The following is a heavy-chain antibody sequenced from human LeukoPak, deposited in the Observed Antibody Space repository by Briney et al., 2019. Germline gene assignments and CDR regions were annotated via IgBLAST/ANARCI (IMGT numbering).Heavy chain of an antibody. D-gene: IGHD3-10*01. CDR3: ARTIDYYGSGSYWAY. J-gene: IGHJ4*02. CDR2: INPNSGGT. V-gene: IGHV1-2*02. Sequence: GASVKVSCKASGYTFTGYYMHWVRQAPGQGLEWMGWINPNSGGTNYAQKFQGRVTMTRDTSISTAYMELSRLRSDDTAVYYCARTIDYYGSGSYWAYWDQGTLVTVSS. CDR1: GYTFTGYY.